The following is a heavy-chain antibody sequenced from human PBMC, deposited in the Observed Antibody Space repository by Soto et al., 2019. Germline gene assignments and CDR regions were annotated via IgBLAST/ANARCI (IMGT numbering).Heavy chain of an antibody. CDR2: TRNKNDGLTT. Sequence: EVQLVESGGGLVQPGGSLRLSCAASGFTFSDHYMDWVRQAPGKGLEWVGRTRNKNDGLTTEHAASVKGRFIISRDDSRNSLFLQMNSLKSEDTAVYYCAGGPYRSGRYSCDYWGQGTLVTVSS. D-gene: IGHD6-19*01. J-gene: IGHJ4*02. V-gene: IGHV3-72*01. CDR1: GFTFSDHY. CDR3: AGGPYRSGRYSCDY.